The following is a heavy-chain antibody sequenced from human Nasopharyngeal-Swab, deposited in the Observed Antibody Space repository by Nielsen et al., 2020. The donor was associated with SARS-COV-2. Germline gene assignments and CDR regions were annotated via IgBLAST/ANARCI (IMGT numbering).Heavy chain of an antibody. CDR1: GFTFSSYA. V-gene: IGHV3-30-3*01. D-gene: IGHD6-13*01. CDR3: ARDWRQLVSYYFDY. J-gene: IGHJ4*02. CDR2: ISYDGSNK. Sequence: GGSLRLSCAASGFTFSSYAVHWVRQAPGKGLEWVAVISYDGSNKYYADSVKGRFTISRDNSKNTLYLQMNSLRAEDTAVYYCARDWRQLVSYYFDYWGQGTLVTVSS.